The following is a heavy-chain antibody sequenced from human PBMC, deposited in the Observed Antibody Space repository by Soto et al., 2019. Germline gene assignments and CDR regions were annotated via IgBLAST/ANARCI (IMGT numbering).Heavy chain of an antibody. V-gene: IGHV3-21*01. CDR2: ISSSSSYI. J-gene: IGHJ4*02. CDR1: GFTFRRNN. CDR3: ARAYYDYVWGSYRPFQYYFDY. D-gene: IGHD3-16*02. Sequence: GGSLRLSCAASGFTFRRNNMNWVRQAPGKGLEWVSSISSSSSYIYYADSVKGRFTISRDNAKNSLYLQMNSLRAEDTAVYYCARAYYDYVWGSYRPFQYYFDYWGQGTLVTVSS.